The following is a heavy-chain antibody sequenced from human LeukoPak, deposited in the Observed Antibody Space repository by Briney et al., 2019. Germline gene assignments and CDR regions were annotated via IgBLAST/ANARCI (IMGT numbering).Heavy chain of an antibody. CDR1: GFTFSSYA. J-gene: IGHJ3*02. Sequence: GGSLRLSCAASGFTFSSYAMHWVRQAPGKGLEWVAVISYDGSNKYYADSVKGRFTISRDNSKNTLYLQMNSLRAEDTAVYYCARDLPDLSSGSYYDDAFDIWGQGTMVTVSS. CDR3: ARDLPDLSSGSYYDDAFDI. D-gene: IGHD3-10*01. V-gene: IGHV3-30-3*01. CDR2: ISYDGSNK.